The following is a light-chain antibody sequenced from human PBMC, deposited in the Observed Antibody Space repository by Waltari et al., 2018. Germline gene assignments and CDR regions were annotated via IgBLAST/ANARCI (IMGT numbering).Light chain of an antibody. CDR3: SSYTISSTLV. Sequence: QSALTQPAFVSGSPGRSITISCTGTSSDVGGYNYVSWYQQHPGKAPKLIIYEVKNRPSGISNRFSGSKSGTTASLTISGLQAEDEADYYCSSYTISSTLVFGTGTKVTVV. CDR1: SSDVGGYNY. V-gene: IGLV2-14*01. J-gene: IGLJ1*01. CDR2: EVK.